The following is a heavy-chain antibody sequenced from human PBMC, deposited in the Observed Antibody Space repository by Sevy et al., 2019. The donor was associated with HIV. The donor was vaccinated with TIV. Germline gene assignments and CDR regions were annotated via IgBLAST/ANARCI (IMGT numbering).Heavy chain of an antibody. V-gene: IGHV1-2*02. J-gene: IGHJ6*02. CDR3: ASGYYYDSSGYLYYYYYGMDV. CDR1: GYTFTGYY. D-gene: IGHD3-22*01. Sequence: ASVKVSCKASGYTFTGYYMHWVRQAPGQGLEWMGWINPNSGGTNYAQTFQGRVTMTRDTSISTAYMELSRLRSDDTAVYYCASGYYYDSSGYLYYYYYGMDVWGQGTTVTVSS. CDR2: INPNSGGT.